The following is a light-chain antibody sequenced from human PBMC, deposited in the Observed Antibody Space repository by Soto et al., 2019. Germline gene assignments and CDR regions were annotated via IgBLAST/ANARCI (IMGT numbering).Light chain of an antibody. CDR1: QGISIY. CDR2: GAS. V-gene: IGKV1-27*01. Sequence: DIQMTQSPSSLSASVGDRVTITCRASQGISIYLAWYQQTPGKVPKHLIYGASKLQSGVPSRFSGGGSWTNFPLTISSLPPEDVGTFYCQNYNRAPITFGQGTRLEI. J-gene: IGKJ5*01. CDR3: QNYNRAPIT.